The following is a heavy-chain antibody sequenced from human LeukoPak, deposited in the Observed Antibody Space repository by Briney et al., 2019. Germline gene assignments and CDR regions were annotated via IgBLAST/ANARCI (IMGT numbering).Heavy chain of an antibody. CDR3: ARSRIQLWYPGVDWFDP. J-gene: IGHJ5*02. Sequence: SETLSLTCAVYGGSFSGYYWSWIRQPPGKGLEWIGEINHSGSTNYNPSLKSRVTMSVDTSKNQFSLKLSSVTAADTAVYYCARSRIQLWYPGVDWFDPWGQGTLVTVSS. CDR1: GGSFSGYY. V-gene: IGHV4-34*01. D-gene: IGHD5-18*01. CDR2: INHSGST.